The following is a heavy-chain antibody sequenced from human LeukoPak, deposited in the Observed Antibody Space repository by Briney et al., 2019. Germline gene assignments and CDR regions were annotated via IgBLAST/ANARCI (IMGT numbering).Heavy chain of an antibody. CDR3: ARDSSGYYEYYWYFDL. V-gene: IGHV1-69*05. CDR2: IIPIFGTA. Sequence: SVKVSCKASGGTFSSYAISWLRQAPGQGLEWMGRIIPIFGTANYAQKFQGRVTITTDESTSTAYMELSSLRSEDTAVYYCARDSSGYYEYYWYFDLWGRGTLVTVSS. J-gene: IGHJ2*01. D-gene: IGHD3-22*01. CDR1: GGTFSSYA.